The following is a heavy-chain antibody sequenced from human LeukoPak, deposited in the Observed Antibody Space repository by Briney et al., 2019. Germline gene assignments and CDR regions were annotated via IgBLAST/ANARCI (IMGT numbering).Heavy chain of an antibody. CDR1: GYSISRGYY. CDR3: ARAYSSSWYFNWFDP. V-gene: IGHV4-38-2*02. J-gene: IGHJ5*02. CDR2: IYPSGTT. D-gene: IGHD6-13*01. Sequence: PSETLSLTRIVSGYSISRGYYWGWIRQPPGKGLEWIGNIYPSGTTQYHPSLKTRVTISVDTSKKQFSLKLSSVTAADTAVYFCARAYSSSWYFNWFDPWGQGTLVTVSS.